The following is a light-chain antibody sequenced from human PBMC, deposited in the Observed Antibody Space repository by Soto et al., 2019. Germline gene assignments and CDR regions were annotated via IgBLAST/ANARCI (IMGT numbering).Light chain of an antibody. Sequence: QPVLTQSPSAFASLGASVKLTCTLSSGHSNYAIAWHQQQPEKGPRYLMKLNSDGRHSKGDGIPDRFSGSSSGAERYLTISSLQSEDEADYYCQTWGTGFWVFGGGTKLTVL. CDR3: QTWGTGFWV. J-gene: IGLJ3*02. V-gene: IGLV4-69*01. CDR2: LNSDGRH. CDR1: SGHSNYA.